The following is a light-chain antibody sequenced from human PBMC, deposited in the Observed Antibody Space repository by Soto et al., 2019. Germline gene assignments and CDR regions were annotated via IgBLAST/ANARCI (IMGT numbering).Light chain of an antibody. CDR2: AAS. CDR3: QQSYSMPWT. CDR1: QKISNY. J-gene: IGKJ1*01. Sequence: DLQMTQSPSSLSASVGDRVTITCRASQKISNYLNWYQQKPGKAPKLLIHAASSLQSGVPSRFSGSRSGTDFTLTISSLDPEDFASYYCQQSYSMPWTFGQGTQVEIK. V-gene: IGKV1-39*01.